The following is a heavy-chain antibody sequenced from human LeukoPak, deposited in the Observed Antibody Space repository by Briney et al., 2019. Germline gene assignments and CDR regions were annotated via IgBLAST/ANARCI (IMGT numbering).Heavy chain of an antibody. CDR1: GFTFSTCA. CDR3: AKAHCSPTSCSRIDY. J-gene: IGHJ4*02. V-gene: IGHV3-23*01. CDR2: ISGSGGST. Sequence: AGSLRLSCPAPGFTFSTCAMGWVRQAPGKGLGWVSAISGSGGSTFYADSVKGRFTISRDSSKNTVYLQMSGLRAEDTALYYCAKAHCSPTSCSRIDYWGQGPLVTVSS. D-gene: IGHD2-2*01.